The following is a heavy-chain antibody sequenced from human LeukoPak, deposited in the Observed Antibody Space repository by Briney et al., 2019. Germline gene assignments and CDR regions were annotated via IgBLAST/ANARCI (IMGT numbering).Heavy chain of an antibody. CDR3: AGCSSTSCYSAFDI. D-gene: IGHD2-2*01. CDR2: VSGSGSYI. CDR1: GFTFSDYS. V-gene: IGHV3-21*06. Sequence: GGSLRLSCAASGFTFSDYSMNWVRQTPRKGLEWVSCVSGSGSYIYYADSVKGRFTISRDNAKNSLHLQVNSLRADDTAIYYCAGCSSTSCYSAFDIWGQGTVVTVSS. J-gene: IGHJ3*02.